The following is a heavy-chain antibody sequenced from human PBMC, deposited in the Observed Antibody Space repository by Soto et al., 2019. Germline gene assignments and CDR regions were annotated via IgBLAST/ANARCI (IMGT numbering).Heavy chain of an antibody. CDR2: IYYSGST. CDR1: GGSISSYY. D-gene: IGHD6-13*01. Sequence: SETLSLTCTVSGGSISSYYWSWIRQPPGKGLEWIGYIYYSGSTNYNPSLKSRVTISVDTSKNQFSLKLSSVTAADTAVYYCARDLREAAAVFGYWGQGTLVTVSS. V-gene: IGHV4-59*01. CDR3: ARDLREAAAVFGY. J-gene: IGHJ4*02.